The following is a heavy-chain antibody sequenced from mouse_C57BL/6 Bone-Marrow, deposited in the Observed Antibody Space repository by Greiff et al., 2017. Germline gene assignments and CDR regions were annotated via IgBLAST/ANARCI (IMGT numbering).Heavy chain of an antibody. V-gene: IGHV6-3*01. Sequence: DVKLVESGGGLVQPGGSMKLSCVASGFTFSNYWMNWVRQSPEQGLEWVAQIRLKSDNYATHYAESVKGRFTISRDDSKSSVYLQMNNLRAEDTGIYYCTDYYGSSPWYFDVWGTGTTVTVSS. CDR2: IRLKSDNYAT. D-gene: IGHD1-1*01. CDR1: GFTFSNYW. CDR3: TDYYGSSPWYFDV. J-gene: IGHJ1*03.